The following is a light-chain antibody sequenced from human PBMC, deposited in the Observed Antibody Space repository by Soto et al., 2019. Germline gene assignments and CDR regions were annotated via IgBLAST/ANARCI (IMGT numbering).Light chain of an antibody. CDR3: QQTGRLSLT. V-gene: IGKV3-15*01. CDR2: GAS. CDR1: QSVSSN. J-gene: IGKJ5*01. Sequence: EIVMTQSPSTLSASPGERATLSCRASQSVSSNLAWYQQKPGQAPTLLIYGASTRATGIPARFSGSGSGTESTLTISSLQSEDFAVYYCQQTGRLSLTFGQGTRVE.